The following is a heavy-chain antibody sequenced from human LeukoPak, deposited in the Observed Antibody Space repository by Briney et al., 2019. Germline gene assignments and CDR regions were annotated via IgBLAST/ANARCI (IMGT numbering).Heavy chain of an antibody. Sequence: ASVKVSCKASGYTFTSYYMHWVRQAPGQGLEWMGWINPNSGGTNYAQKFQGRVTMTRDTSISTAYMELSRLRSDDTAVYYCARDRSPYYYDSSGYDAFDIWGQGTMVTVSS. CDR2: INPNSGGT. D-gene: IGHD3-22*01. V-gene: IGHV1-2*02. CDR1: GYTFTSYY. J-gene: IGHJ3*02. CDR3: ARDRSPYYYDSSGYDAFDI.